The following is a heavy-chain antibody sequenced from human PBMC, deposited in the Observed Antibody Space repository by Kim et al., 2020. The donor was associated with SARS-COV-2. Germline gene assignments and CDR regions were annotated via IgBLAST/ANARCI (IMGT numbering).Heavy chain of an antibody. CDR3: AKDHLVANHGVYYYGMDV. Sequence: GGSLRLSCAASGFTFSSYAMSWVRQAPGKGLEWVSAISGSGGSTYYTDSVKGRFTISRDNSKNTLYLQMNSLRAEDTAVYYCAKDHLVANHGVYYYGMDVWGQGTTVTDSS. D-gene: IGHD2-8*02. V-gene: IGHV3-23*01. CDR1: GFTFSSYA. CDR2: ISGSGGST. J-gene: IGHJ6*02.